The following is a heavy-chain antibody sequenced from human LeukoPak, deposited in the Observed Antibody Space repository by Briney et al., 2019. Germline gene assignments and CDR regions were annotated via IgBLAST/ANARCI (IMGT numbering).Heavy chain of an antibody. J-gene: IGHJ6*03. V-gene: IGHV3-48*01. CDR2: ISSSSSTI. Sequence: GGSLRLSCAASGFTFSGYSMNWVRQAPGKGLEEVSYISSSSSTIYYADSVKGRFTISRDNPKNSLYLQINSLRSQDTAVYYCARAPYSYGYPSSYYYYMDVWGKGTTVTVSS. CDR3: ARAPYSYGYPSSYYYYMDV. CDR1: GFTFSGYS. D-gene: IGHD5-18*01.